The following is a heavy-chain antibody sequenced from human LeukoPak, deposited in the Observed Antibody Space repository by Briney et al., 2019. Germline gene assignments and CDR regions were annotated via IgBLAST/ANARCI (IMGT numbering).Heavy chain of an antibody. J-gene: IGHJ6*03. Sequence: SETLSLTYTVSGGSISSYYWSWIRQPPGKGLEWIGYIYYRGRTYYNPSLKSRVTLSVDTSKNQFSLKLRSVTAADTAIYYCARVRYGSGSLYYYYYYYMDVWGKGTTVTISS. V-gene: IGHV4-59*08. CDR3: ARVRYGSGSLYYYYYYYMDV. CDR1: GGSISSYY. D-gene: IGHD3-10*01. CDR2: IYYRGRT.